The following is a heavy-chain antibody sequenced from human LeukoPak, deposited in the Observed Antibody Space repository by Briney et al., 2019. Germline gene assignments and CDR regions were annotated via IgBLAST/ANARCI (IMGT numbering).Heavy chain of an antibody. CDR2: IYYSGNT. V-gene: IGHV4-59*01. J-gene: IGHJ4*02. Sequence: PSETLFLTCTVSGASISSYYWSWIRQSPGKGLEWIGYIYYSGNTNYNPSLKSRVTISVDTSKNQFSLKLSSVTAADTAVYYCARVAVAAREYFDYWGQGTLVTVSS. D-gene: IGHD6-19*01. CDR3: ARVAVAAREYFDY. CDR1: GASISSYY.